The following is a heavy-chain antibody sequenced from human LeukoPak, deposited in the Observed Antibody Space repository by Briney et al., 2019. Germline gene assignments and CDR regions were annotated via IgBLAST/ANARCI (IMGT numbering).Heavy chain of an antibody. CDR1: GGSISSSSYY. CDR2: IYYSGST. Sequence: SETLSLTCTVSGGSISSSSYYWGWIRQPPGKGLEWIGSIYYSGSTYYNPSLKSRVTISVDTSKNQFSLKLSSVTAADTAVYYCARVFRSRDGYNREFDYWGQGTLVTVSS. CDR3: ARVFRSRDGYNREFDY. V-gene: IGHV4-39*01. D-gene: IGHD5-24*01. J-gene: IGHJ4*02.